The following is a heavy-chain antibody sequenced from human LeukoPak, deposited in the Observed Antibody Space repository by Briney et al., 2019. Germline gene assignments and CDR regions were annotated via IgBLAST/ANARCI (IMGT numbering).Heavy chain of an antibody. CDR1: GFTFSSYA. D-gene: IGHD3-16*01. J-gene: IGHJ6*03. CDR3: AKGLDYYMDV. Sequence: PGGSLRLSCAAFGFTFSSYAMSWVRQAPGKGLEWVSSISSSSSYIYYADSVKGRFTISRDNAKNSLYLQMNSLRVEGTAVYYCAKGLDYYMDVWGKGTTVTISS. V-gene: IGHV3-21*01. CDR2: ISSSSSYI.